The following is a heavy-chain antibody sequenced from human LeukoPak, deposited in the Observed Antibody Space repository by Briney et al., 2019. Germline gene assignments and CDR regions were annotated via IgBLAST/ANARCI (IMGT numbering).Heavy chain of an antibody. CDR1: GFTFSNYG. CDR3: ARGRSTSYYYYYYGMDV. D-gene: IGHD2-2*01. CDR2: ISSSSSYI. V-gene: IGHV3-21*01. Sequence: GRSLRLSCAASGFTFSNYGMHWVRQAPGKGLEWVSSISSSSSYIYYADSVKGRFTISRDNAKNSLYLQMNSLRAEDTAVYYCARGRSTSYYYYYYGMDVWGQGTTVNGSS. J-gene: IGHJ6*02.